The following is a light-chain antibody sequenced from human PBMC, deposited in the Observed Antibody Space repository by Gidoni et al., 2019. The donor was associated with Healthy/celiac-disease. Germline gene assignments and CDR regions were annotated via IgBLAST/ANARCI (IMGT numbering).Light chain of an antibody. J-gene: IGKJ4*01. CDR2: DAS. V-gene: IGKV3-11*01. CDR3: QQRSNWLT. Sequence: ELVFTQSSATLSLSPGERATLSCRASQSVSIYLAWYQQKPGKAPRLLIYDASNRATVIPARCSGSGSGTDFTLTISSLEPEDFAVYYCQQRSNWLTFGGGTKVEIK. CDR1: QSVSIY.